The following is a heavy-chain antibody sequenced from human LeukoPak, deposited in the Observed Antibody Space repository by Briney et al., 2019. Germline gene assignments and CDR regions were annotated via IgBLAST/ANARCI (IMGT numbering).Heavy chain of an antibody. CDR3: ARDCDGSCYSFYYYYGMDV. CDR1: GFTFSSYA. J-gene: IGHJ6*02. V-gene: IGHV3-30-3*01. D-gene: IGHD2-15*01. CDR2: ISYDGSNK. Sequence: PGRSLRLSCAASGFTFSSYAMHWVRQAPGKGLEWVAVISYDGSNKYYADSVKGRFTISRGNSKNTLYLQMNSLRAEDTAAYYCARDCDGSCYSFYYYYGMDVWGQGTTVTVSS.